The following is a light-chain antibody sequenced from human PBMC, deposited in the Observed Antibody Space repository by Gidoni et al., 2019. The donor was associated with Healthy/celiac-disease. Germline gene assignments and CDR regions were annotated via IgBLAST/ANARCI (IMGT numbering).Light chain of an antibody. CDR2: MNN. J-gene: IGLJ3*02. CDR1: SSNIGSNY. CDR3: AAWDDSLSAWV. Sequence: QSVLTQPPSASGTLGQRVTIPCSGSSSNIGSNYVYWYQQLPGTAPKLLIYMNNQRPSGVPDRFSGSTSGTSASLAISGLRSEDEADYYCAAWDDSLSAWVFGGGTKLTVL. V-gene: IGLV1-47*01.